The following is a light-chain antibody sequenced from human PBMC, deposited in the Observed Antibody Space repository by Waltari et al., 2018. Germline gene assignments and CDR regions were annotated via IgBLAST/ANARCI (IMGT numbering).Light chain of an antibody. CDR3: QQYITSPQPLWA. J-gene: IGKJ1*01. Sequence: VLTQSPGTLSLSPGERASLSCRASQGPFSGYLAWYQHKPGQAPRLLIYGASTRATGIPDRFSGSASGTDHTLTISRLEPEDFAVYYCQQYITSPQPLWAFDQGTKVEMK. V-gene: IGKV3-20*01. CDR1: QGPFSGY. CDR2: GAS.